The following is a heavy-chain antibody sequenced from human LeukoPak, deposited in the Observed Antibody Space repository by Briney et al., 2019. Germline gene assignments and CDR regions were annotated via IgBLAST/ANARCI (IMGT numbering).Heavy chain of an antibody. CDR3: ARDPYYYDSSGDY. V-gene: IGHV1-2*02. Sequence: ASVKVSCKASGYTFTGYYMHWVRQAPGQGLEWMGWINPNSGGTNYAQKSQGRVTMTRDTSISTAYMELSRLRSDDTVVYYCARDPYYYDSSGDYWGQGTLVTVSS. CDR2: INPNSGGT. D-gene: IGHD3-22*01. CDR1: GYTFTGYY. J-gene: IGHJ4*02.